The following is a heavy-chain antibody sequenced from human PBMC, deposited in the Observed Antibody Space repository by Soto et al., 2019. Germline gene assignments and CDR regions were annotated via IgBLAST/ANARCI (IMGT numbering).Heavy chain of an antibody. D-gene: IGHD6-13*01. V-gene: IGHV3-23*01. J-gene: IGHJ4*02. CDR3: AKDQGSSWYEIDY. CDR2: ISGSGGST. CDR1: GFTFSNYA. Sequence: EVQLLESGGGLVQPGGSLRLSCAASGFTFSNYAVPWVRQAQGKGLEWFSTISGSGGSTYYADSVKGRFTISRDNSKNTLYLQMNSLRAEDTAVYYCAKDQGSSWYEIDYWGQGTLVTVSS.